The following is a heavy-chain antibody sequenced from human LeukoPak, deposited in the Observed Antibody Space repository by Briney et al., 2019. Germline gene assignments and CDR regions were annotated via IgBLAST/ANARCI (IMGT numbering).Heavy chain of an antibody. CDR1: GFTFSSYE. CDR3: AGYYHGGAAFDI. V-gene: IGHV3-48*03. J-gene: IGHJ3*02. D-gene: IGHD3-22*01. Sequence: GRSLRLSCAASGFTFSSYEMNWVRQAPGKGLEWVSYISSSGSTIYYADSVKGRFTISRDNAKNSLYLQMNSLRAEDTAVYYCAGYYHGGAAFDIWGQGTMVTVSS. CDR2: ISSSGSTI.